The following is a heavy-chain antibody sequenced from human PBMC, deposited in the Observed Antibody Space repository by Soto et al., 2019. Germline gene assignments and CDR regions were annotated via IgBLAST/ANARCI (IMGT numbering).Heavy chain of an antibody. CDR1: GYSISSGYY. CDR3: ARDPIYGVVRRQSPHNWFDP. Sequence: SETLSRTCAVSGYSISSGYYWGWIRPPPGKVLEWIGSIYHSGSTYYNPSLKSRVTISVDTSKNQFSLKLSSVTAADTAVYYCARDPIYGVVRRQSPHNWFDPWGQGTLVT. V-gene: IGHV4-38-2*02. CDR2: IYHSGST. D-gene: IGHD3-3*01. J-gene: IGHJ5*02.